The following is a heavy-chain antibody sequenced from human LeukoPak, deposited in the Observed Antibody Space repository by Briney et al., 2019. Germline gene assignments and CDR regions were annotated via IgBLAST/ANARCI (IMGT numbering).Heavy chain of an antibody. CDR3: ARDQGCSSTSCPDPYYYYYMDV. V-gene: IGHV1-69*13. J-gene: IGHJ6*03. D-gene: IGHD2-2*01. CDR1: GGTFSSYA. Sequence: ASVKVSCKASGGTFSSYAISWVRQAPGQGLEWMGGIIPIFGTANYAQKSQGRVTITADESTSTAYMELSSLRSEDTAVYYCARDQGCSSTSCPDPYYYYYMDVWGKGTTVTVSS. CDR2: IIPIFGTA.